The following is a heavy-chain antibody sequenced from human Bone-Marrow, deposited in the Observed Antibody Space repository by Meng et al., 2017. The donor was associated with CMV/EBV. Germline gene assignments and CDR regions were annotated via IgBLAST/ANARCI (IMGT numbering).Heavy chain of an antibody. Sequence: ASVKVSCKASGYTFIGYYTHWVRQAPGQGLEWMGWINPNSCDTNYAQKLQGRVTMTTDTSTSTAYMELRSLRSDDTAVYYCARAGSGECDDYVWGSYPHDLDVWGHGTLVTVSS. V-gene: IGHV1-2*02. J-gene: IGHJ4*01. CDR1: GYTFIGYY. CDR3: ARAGSGECDDYVWGSYPHDLDV. D-gene: IGHD3-16*02. CDR2: INPNSCDT.